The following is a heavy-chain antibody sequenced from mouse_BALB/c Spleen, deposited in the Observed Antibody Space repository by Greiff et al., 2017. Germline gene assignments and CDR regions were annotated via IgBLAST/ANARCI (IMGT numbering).Heavy chain of an antibody. J-gene: IGHJ2*01. CDR2: INPYNGAT. Sequence: EVKLMESGPELVKPGASVKISCKASGYSFTGYYMHWVKQSHVKSLEWIGRINPYNGATSYNQNFKDKASLTVDKSSSTAYMELHSLTSEDSAVYYCARGSGYYPYYFDYWGQGTTLTVSS. CDR1: GYSFTGYY. V-gene: IGHV1-31*01. CDR3: ARGSGYYPYYFDY. D-gene: IGHD2-3*01.